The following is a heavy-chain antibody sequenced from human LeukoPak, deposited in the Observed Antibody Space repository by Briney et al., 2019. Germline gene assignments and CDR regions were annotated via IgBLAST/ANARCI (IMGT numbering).Heavy chain of an antibody. V-gene: IGHV3-11*01. D-gene: IGHD3/OR15-3a*01. CDR3: ARLFVGRHRVNDF. CDR2: ISSGGSTI. J-gene: IGHJ4*02. Sequence: GGSLRLSCAASGFTFNDYYISWIRQAPGKGLEWVSYISSGGSTIYYADSVKGRFTISRDNAKNLLFLQMNSLRAEDTAVYYCARLFVGRHRVNDFWGQGTLVTVSS. CDR1: GFTFNDYY.